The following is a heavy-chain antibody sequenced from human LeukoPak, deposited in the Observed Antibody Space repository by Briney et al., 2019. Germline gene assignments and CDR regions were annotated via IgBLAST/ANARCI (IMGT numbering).Heavy chain of an antibody. V-gene: IGHV3-48*01. CDR1: GFTFSSYS. J-gene: IGHJ4*02. D-gene: IGHD3-10*01. CDR3: GGGRGGGDFDY. CDR2: ISSSSSTI. Sequence: GGSLRLSCAASGFTFSSYSMNWVRQAPGKGLEWVSYISSSSSTIYYADSVKGRFTISRDNAKNSLYLQMNSLRAEDTAVYYRGGGRGGGDFDYWGQGTLVTVSS.